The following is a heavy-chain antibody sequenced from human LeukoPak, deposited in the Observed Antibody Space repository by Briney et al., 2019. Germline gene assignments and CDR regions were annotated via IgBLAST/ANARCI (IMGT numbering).Heavy chain of an antibody. CDR3: ARAGTNYDSSGYYED. J-gene: IGHJ4*02. V-gene: IGHV4-34*01. CDR2: INHSGST. D-gene: IGHD3-22*01. CDR1: GGSFSNFS. Sequence: SETLSLTCAVYGGSFSNFSWAWIRQPPGEGLEWIGEINHSGSTNYNPSLKSRVTISVDTSKNQFSLKLSSVTAADTAVYYCARAGTNYDSSGYYEDWGQGTLVTVSS.